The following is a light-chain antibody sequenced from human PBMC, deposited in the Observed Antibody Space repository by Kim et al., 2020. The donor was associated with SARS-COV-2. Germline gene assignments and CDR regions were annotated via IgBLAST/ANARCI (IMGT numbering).Light chain of an antibody. CDR1: STNVGSNA. J-gene: IGLJ1*01. Sequence: QSVLTQPPSASGTPGQRVTISCSGSSTNVGSNAVNWYQQLPGTAPKLLIYWNNQRPSGVPYRFSGSKSDTSASLAISGLQSEDEADYYCAAWDDSINGYVFGTGTKVTVL. CDR3: AAWDDSINGYV. V-gene: IGLV1-44*01. CDR2: WNN.